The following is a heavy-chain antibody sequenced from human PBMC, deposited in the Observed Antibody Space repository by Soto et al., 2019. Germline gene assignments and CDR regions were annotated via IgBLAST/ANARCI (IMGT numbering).Heavy chain of an antibody. D-gene: IGHD6-6*01. CDR2: IYSGGTT. J-gene: IGHJ4*02. CDR1: GFPVSSDY. V-gene: IGHV3-53*01. CDR3: ARLQSEGSVGARPVRPYFDF. Sequence: PGGSLRLSCAASGFPVSSDYMSWVRQAPGKGLEWVSVIYSGGTTYYADSVKGRFTISRDSSKNTLHLQMNSLRAEDTAVYYCARLQSEGSVGARPVRPYFDFWGQGTLVTVSS.